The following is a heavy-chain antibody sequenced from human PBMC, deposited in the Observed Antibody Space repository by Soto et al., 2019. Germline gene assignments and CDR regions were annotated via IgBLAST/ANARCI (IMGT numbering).Heavy chain of an antibody. D-gene: IGHD6-19*01. Sequence: AETFASTFTVSGGSIRRYYWSWIRQPPGKVLELIGHIYHSGGTNYNPSLKSRVTISVDTSKNQFSLRLKYVTPADTAVYYCERDLDVAGRLYNWFDPWGHVNLVPVSS. V-gene: IGHV4-59*01. CDR2: IYHSGGT. CDR1: GGSIRRYY. J-gene: IGHJ5*02. CDR3: ERDLDVAGRLYNWFDP.